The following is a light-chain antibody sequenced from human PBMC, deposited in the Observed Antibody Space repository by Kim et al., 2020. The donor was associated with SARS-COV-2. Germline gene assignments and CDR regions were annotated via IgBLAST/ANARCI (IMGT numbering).Light chain of an antibody. CDR1: QDIRIY. Sequence: DIQMTQSPSPLSASVGDRVSITCQASQDIRIYLNWFQQKPGKAPKLLINDASSLEAGVPSRFSGTGSGTHFTFTITSLQPEDTATYYCQQYDNLPLTFGGGTKLEI. CDR3: QQYDNLPLT. J-gene: IGKJ4*01. V-gene: IGKV1-33*01. CDR2: DAS.